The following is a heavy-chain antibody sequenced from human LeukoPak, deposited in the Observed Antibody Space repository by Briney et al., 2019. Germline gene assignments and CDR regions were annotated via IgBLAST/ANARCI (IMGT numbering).Heavy chain of an antibody. Sequence: PSETLSLTCTVSGGSISTDNCYWGWIPQPPGKGLEWMGSIYYSGSPYYNPSLKSRVTMSVDTCKNQFSLTLSSVTAADTAVYYCARDRVVRGVPPFDYWGQGTLVTVSS. CDR1: GGSISTDNCY. CDR3: ARDRVVRGVPPFDY. J-gene: IGHJ4*02. CDR2: IYYSGSP. V-gene: IGHV4-39*07. D-gene: IGHD3-10*01.